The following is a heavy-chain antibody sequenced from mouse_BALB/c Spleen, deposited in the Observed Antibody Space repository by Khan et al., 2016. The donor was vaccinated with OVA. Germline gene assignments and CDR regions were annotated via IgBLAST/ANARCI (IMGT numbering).Heavy chain of an antibody. J-gene: IGHJ3*01. Sequence: EVELVESGGGLVKPGGSLKLSCAASGFTFSDYYMYWVRQTPEKRLEWVATISDGGNYIYYPDNVKGRFTISRDDVKNSLYLQMTSLKSEDTAMYYCARGFYCDPFAYWGQGTLVSVSA. CDR2: ISDGGNYI. D-gene: IGHD2-13*01. CDR1: GFTFSDYY. V-gene: IGHV5-4*02. CDR3: ARGFYCDPFAY.